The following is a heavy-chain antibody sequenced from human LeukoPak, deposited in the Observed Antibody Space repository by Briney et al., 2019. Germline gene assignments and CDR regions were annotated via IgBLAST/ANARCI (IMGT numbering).Heavy chain of an antibody. D-gene: IGHD3-10*01. CDR3: VRVLGAGKADP. Sequence: GASVKVSCKASGYIFTSYDINWVRQATGQGLEWMGWMNPNNGDTGYAQKFQGRIAITRNASISTAYMELSSLRPEDTGVYFCVRVLGAGKADPWGQGTLVTVSS. J-gene: IGHJ5*02. CDR2: MNPNNGDT. V-gene: IGHV1-8*01. CDR1: GYIFTSYD.